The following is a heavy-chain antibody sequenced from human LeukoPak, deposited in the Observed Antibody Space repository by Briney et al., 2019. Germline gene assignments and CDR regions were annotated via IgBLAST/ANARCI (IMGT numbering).Heavy chain of an antibody. CDR1: GFTFSSYS. J-gene: IGHJ3*02. CDR3: AKGEESGDWAFDI. D-gene: IGHD2-21*02. CDR2: ISSSSSYI. Sequence: NSGGSLRLSCAASGFTFSSYSMNWVRQAPGKGLEWVSSISSSSSYIYYADSVKGRFTISRDNSKNTLYLQMNSLRAEDTAVYYCAKGEESGDWAFDIWGQGTMVTVSS. V-gene: IGHV3-21*04.